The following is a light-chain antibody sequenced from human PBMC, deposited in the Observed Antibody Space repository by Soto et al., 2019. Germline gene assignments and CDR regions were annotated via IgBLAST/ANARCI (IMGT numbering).Light chain of an antibody. CDR1: QDISNY. J-gene: IGKJ4*01. CDR2: DAS. Sequence: EIQMTQSPSYLSASVGDRVTITCQASQDISNYLNWYQQKPGKAPKLLIYDASNLETGVPSRFSGSGSGTDFTFTISSLQPEDIATYYCQQYDNLPTCGGGTKGDIK. CDR3: QQYDNLPT. V-gene: IGKV1-33*01.